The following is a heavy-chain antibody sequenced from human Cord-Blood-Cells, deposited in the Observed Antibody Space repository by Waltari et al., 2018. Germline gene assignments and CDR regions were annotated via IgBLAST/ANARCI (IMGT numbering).Heavy chain of an antibody. J-gene: IGHJ4*02. CDR1: GYTLTELS. V-gene: IGHV1-24*01. D-gene: IGHD3-22*01. CDR2: FDPEDGET. CDR3: ATNTPPYDSSGYYVDY. Sequence: QVQLVQSGAEVKKPGASVKVSCKVSGYTLTELSMHWVRQAPGKGLEWMGGFDPEDGETISARKFQGRVTMTEDTATDTAYMGLSSLRSEDTAVYYCATNTPPYDSSGYYVDYWGQGTLVTVSS.